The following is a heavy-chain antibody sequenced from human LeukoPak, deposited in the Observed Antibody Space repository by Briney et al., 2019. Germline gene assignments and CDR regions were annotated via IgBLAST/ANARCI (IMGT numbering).Heavy chain of an antibody. CDR2: TSYDGSNR. D-gene: IGHD3-10*01. CDR1: GFTFSSYG. CDR3: GKRGHSYGSTDPYYIDY. Sequence: PGRSLRLSCAASGFTFSSYGMHWVRQAPGKGLEWVAATSYDGSNRHYADSVKGRFTISRDNSKNTLYLQINSLRDEDTAVYYCGKRGHSYGSTDPYYIDYWGQGILVTVSS. V-gene: IGHV3-30*18. J-gene: IGHJ4*02.